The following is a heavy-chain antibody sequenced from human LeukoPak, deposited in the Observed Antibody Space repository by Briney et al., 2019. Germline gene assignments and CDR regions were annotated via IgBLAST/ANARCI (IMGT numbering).Heavy chain of an antibody. D-gene: IGHD3-9*01. CDR3: ARDLDDILTGYYIALGY. V-gene: IGHV1-18*01. CDR1: GYTFTSYG. Sequence: ASVRVSCKASGYTFTSYGMSWVRQAPGQGLEWMGWISAYNGNTNYAQKLQGRVTMTTDTSTSTAYMELKSLRSDDTAVYYCARDLDDILTGYYIALGYWGQGTLVTVSS. J-gene: IGHJ4*02. CDR2: ISAYNGNT.